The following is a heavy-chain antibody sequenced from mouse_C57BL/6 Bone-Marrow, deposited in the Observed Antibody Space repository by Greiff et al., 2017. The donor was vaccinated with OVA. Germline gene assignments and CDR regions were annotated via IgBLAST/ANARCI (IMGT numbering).Heavy chain of an antibody. CDR3: ARSDLPNAMDY. CDR1: GYTFTDYY. J-gene: IGHJ4*01. CDR2: INPYNGGT. Sequence: VQLQQSGPVLVKPGASVKMSCKASGYTFTDYYMNWVKQSHGKSLEWIGVINPYNGGTSYNQKFKGKATLTVDKSSSTAYMELNSLTSEDSAVYYCARSDLPNAMDYWGQGTSVTVSS. D-gene: IGHD2-1*01. V-gene: IGHV1-19*01.